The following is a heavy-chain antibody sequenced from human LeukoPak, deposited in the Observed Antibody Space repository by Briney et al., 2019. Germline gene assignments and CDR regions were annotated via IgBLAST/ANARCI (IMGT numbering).Heavy chain of an antibody. J-gene: IGHJ3*02. CDR1: GGSISSSNW. CDR2: IYHSGST. D-gene: IGHD3-22*01. Sequence: PSETLSLTCAVSGGSISSSNWWSWVRQPPGKGLEWIGEIYHSGSTNYNPSLKSRVTISVDKSKNQFSLKLSSVTAADTAVYYCASLWYYYDPGDAFDIWGQGTMVTVSS. CDR3: ASLWYYYDPGDAFDI. V-gene: IGHV4-4*02.